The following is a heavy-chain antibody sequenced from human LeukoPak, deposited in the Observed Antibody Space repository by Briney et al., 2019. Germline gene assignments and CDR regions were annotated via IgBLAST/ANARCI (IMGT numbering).Heavy chain of an antibody. J-gene: IGHJ4*02. D-gene: IGHD5-12*01. CDR1: GYSISSGYY. CDR3: ARDDYHTKSDY. V-gene: IGHV4-38-2*02. CDR2: IYHSGTT. Sequence: SSETLSLTCAVSGYSISSGYYWGWIRQPPGKGLEWIGSIYHSGTTYYNPSLKSRVTISVDTSKNQFSLKVNSVTAADTAVYYCARDDYHTKSDYWGQGTLVTVSS.